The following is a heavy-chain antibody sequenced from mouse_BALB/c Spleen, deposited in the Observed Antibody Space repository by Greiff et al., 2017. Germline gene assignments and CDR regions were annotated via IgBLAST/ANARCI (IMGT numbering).Heavy chain of an antibody. CDR1: GYTFTTYP. CDR3: ARGGYGSSPYAMDY. D-gene: IGHD1-1*01. V-gene: IGHV1-47*01. J-gene: IGHJ4*01. CDR2: FHPYNDDT. Sequence: LVEPGASVKMSCKAFGYTFTTYPIEWMKQNHGKSLEWIGNFHPYNDDTKYNEKFKGKAKLTVEKSSSTVYLELSRLTSDDSAVYYCARGGYGSSPYAMDYWGQGTSVTVSS.